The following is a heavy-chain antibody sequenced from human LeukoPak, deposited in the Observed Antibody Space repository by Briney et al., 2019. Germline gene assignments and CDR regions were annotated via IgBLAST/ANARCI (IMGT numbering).Heavy chain of an antibody. Sequence: ASVKVSCKASGCTFTGYYMHWVRQAPGQGLEWMGWINPNSGGTNYAQKFQGRVTMTRDTSIRTAYMELSRLRSDDTAVYYCARGLQKTLLVVPAAIDPSFFYWGQGTLVTVSS. J-gene: IGHJ4*02. CDR1: GCTFTGYY. CDR3: ARGLQKTLLVVPAAIDPSFFY. CDR2: INPNSGGT. D-gene: IGHD2-2*01. V-gene: IGHV1-2*02.